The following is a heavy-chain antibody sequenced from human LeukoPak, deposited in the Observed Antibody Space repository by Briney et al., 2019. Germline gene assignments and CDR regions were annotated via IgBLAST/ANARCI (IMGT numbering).Heavy chain of an antibody. J-gene: IGHJ4*03. CDR1: AYTLGTYY. CDR2: INPNGRT. V-gene: IGHV1-46*01. Sequence: ASVKVSCKPSAYTLGTYYIHWLRQAPGQGLEWMGIINPNGRTTYAQKFLGRVTMTRDTSTSTVYMELSTLRSEDTAVYYCARSTDGYNGNYYSDWGQGTMVTVSS. CDR3: ARSTDGYNGNYYSD. D-gene: IGHD5-24*01.